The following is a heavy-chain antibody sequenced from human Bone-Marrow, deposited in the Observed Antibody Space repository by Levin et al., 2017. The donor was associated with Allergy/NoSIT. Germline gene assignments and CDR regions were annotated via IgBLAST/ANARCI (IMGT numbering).Heavy chain of an antibody. CDR1: EFSFTTSY. CDR3: AKVTGTEGSFEY. J-gene: IGHJ4*02. CDR2: ISFDSSNR. V-gene: IGHV3-30-3*01. Sequence: GGSLRLSCAASEFSFTTSYMHWVRQAPGKGLEWVALISFDSSNRIYANSVKGRFTISRDNSKNTLYLQMNRLRPDDTALYYCAKVTGTEGSFEYWCQGTLVSVST.